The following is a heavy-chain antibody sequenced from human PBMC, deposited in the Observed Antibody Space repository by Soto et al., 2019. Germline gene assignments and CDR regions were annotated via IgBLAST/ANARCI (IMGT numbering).Heavy chain of an antibody. CDR3: ARTSTTGTDIDY. CDR1: GFTFSRYD. D-gene: IGHD1-1*01. V-gene: IGHV3-30*14. Sequence: HPGGSMRLSCAASGFTFSRYDFHWVRQPPGKGLEWLAVISIDGKTKYYADSVKGRFTISRDNSKNTLYLQMNSLRAEDTAVYYCARTSTTGTDIDYWGQGSLVTVSS. CDR2: ISIDGKTK. J-gene: IGHJ4*02.